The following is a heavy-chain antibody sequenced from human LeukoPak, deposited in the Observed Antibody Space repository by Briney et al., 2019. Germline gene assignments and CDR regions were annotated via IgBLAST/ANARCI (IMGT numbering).Heavy chain of an antibody. CDR2: TNHSGST. D-gene: IGHD1-26*01. V-gene: IGHV4-34*01. Sequence: PSETLSLTCAVYGGSFSGYYWSWIRQPPGKGLEWIGETNHSGSTKYDPSLKSRVTISVDTSKNQFSLKLRSVTAADTAVYYCARHPGRRVKDGGARTTGDYWGQGTLVTVSS. J-gene: IGHJ4*02. CDR1: GGSFSGYY. CDR3: ARHPGRRVKDGGARTTGDY.